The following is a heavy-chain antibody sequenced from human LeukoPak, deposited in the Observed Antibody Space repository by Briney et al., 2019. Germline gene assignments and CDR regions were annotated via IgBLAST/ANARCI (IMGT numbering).Heavy chain of an antibody. CDR1: CVSIYRVGYY. D-gene: IGHD3-22*01. CDR3: ARFPMVGVVHDAFDI. Sequence: PSETLALTCTVSCVSIYRVGYYWSWIRQHPGPGLEWIEYIYYSGSTYYSPSLKSQVTISVDTSKNQFSLKLSSVTAADTAVYYCARFPMVGVVHDAFDIWGQGTMVTVSS. CDR2: IYYSGST. J-gene: IGHJ3*02. V-gene: IGHV4-31*01.